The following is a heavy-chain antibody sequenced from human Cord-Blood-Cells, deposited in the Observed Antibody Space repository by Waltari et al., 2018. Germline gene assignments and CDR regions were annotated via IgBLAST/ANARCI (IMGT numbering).Heavy chain of an antibody. D-gene: IGHD5-12*01. Sequence: QVQLVQSGAEVKKPGASVKVSCKVSGYALTELSMHRVRQAPGKGLEWMGGFDPEDGETIYAQKFQGRVTITEDTSTDTAYMELSSLRSEDTAVYYCATLDIVATIDYWGQGTLVTVSS. CDR3: ATLDIVATIDY. CDR1: GYALTELS. CDR2: FDPEDGET. V-gene: IGHV1-24*01. J-gene: IGHJ4*02.